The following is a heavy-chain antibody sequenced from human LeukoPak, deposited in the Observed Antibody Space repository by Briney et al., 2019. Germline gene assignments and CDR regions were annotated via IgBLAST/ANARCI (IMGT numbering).Heavy chain of an antibody. J-gene: IGHJ4*02. Sequence: GGSLRLSCAASGFTFSSYSMNWVLQAPGKGLEWVSSISSSSSYIYCADSVKGRFTISRDNAKNSLYLQMNSLRAEDTAVYYCARDVSWFGELSFDYWGQGTLVTVSS. CDR3: ARDVSWFGELSFDY. CDR1: GFTFSSYS. D-gene: IGHD3-10*01. V-gene: IGHV3-21*01. CDR2: ISSSSSYI.